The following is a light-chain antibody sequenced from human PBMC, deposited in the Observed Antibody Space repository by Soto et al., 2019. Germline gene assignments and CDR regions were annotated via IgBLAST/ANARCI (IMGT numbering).Light chain of an antibody. V-gene: IGKV3-15*01. Sequence: EIVMTQSPATLSVSPGERATLSCRASQSISNNLAWYQQKPGQAPRLLIYGASTRATGIPARFSGSGFGTEFTLTISSLQSEDFAVYSCQHYNDRPLTFGGGTKVDIK. CDR2: GAS. CDR1: QSISNN. CDR3: QHYNDRPLT. J-gene: IGKJ4*01.